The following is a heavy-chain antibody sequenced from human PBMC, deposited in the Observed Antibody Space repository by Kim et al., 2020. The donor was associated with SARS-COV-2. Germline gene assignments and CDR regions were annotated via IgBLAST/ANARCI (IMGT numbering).Heavy chain of an antibody. Sequence: SETLSLTCTVSGSSISSSSYYWGWIRQPPGKGLEWIGSIYYSGSTYYNPSLKSRVTISVDTSKKQFSLKLRSVTAADTAVYYCARHDPQWLRFENYFDYWGQGTLVTVSS. CDR1: GSSISSSSYY. D-gene: IGHD5-12*01. CDR3: ARHDPQWLRFENYFDY. V-gene: IGHV4-39*01. J-gene: IGHJ4*02. CDR2: IYYSGST.